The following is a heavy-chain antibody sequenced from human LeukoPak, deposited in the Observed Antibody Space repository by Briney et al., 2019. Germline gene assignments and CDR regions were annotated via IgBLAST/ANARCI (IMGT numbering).Heavy chain of an antibody. CDR3: AREGELLPFDY. Sequence: SETLSLTCAVYGGSFSGYYWSWIRQPPGKGLEWIGEINHSGSTNYNPSLKSRVTISVDTSKNQFSLKLSSVTAADTAVYYCAREGELLPFDYWGQGTLVTVSS. J-gene: IGHJ4*02. V-gene: IGHV4-34*01. CDR2: INHSGST. D-gene: IGHD1-26*01. CDR1: GGSFSGYY.